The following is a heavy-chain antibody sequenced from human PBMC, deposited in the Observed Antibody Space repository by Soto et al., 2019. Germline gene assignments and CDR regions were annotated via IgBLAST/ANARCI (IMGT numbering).Heavy chain of an antibody. CDR3: ARDLYQLLSFDP. V-gene: IGHV1-3*01. CDR1: GYTFTSYA. CDR2: INAGNGNT. J-gene: IGHJ5*02. Sequence: ASVKVSCKASGYTFTSYAMHWVRQAPGQRLEWMGWINAGNGNTKYSQKFQGRVTITRDTSASTAYMELSSLRSEDTAVYYCARDLYQLLSFDPWGQGTLVTVSS. D-gene: IGHD2-2*01.